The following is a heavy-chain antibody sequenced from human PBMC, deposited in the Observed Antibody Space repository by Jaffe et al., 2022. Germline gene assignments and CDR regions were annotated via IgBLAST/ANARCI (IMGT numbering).Heavy chain of an antibody. CDR1: GFTFSSYS. CDR3: ARDRGYCSGGSCLLSGSYYFDY. D-gene: IGHD2-15*01. CDR2: ISSSSSYI. Sequence: EVQLVESGGGLVKPGGSLRLSCAASGFTFSSYSMNWVRQAPGKGLEWVSSISSSSSYIYYADSVKGRFTISRDNAKNSLYLQMNSLRAEDTAVYYCARDRGYCSGGSCLLSGSYYFDYWGQGTLVTVSS. J-gene: IGHJ4*02. V-gene: IGHV3-21*01.